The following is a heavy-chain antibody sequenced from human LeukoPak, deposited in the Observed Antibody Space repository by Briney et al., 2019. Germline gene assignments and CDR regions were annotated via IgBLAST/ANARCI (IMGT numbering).Heavy chain of an antibody. J-gene: IGHJ4*02. CDR3: ARRVPSQVITDYFDY. V-gene: IGHV3-30-3*01. Sequence: GGSLRLSCAASGFTFSSYAMHWVRQAPGKGLEWVAVISYDGSNKYYADSVKGRFTISRDNSKNTLYLQMNSLRDEDTAVYYCARRVPSQVITDYFDYWGQGTLVTVSS. D-gene: IGHD1-1*01. CDR1: GFTFSSYA. CDR2: ISYDGSNK.